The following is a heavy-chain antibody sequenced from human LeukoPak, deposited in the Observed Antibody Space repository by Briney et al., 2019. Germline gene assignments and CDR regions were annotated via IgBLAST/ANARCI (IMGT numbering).Heavy chain of an antibody. CDR1: NGSLSTYY. V-gene: IGHV4-59*01. CDR3: AREGYYYGMDV. CDR2: IYYSGTT. Sequence: SETLSLTCTVSNGSLSTYYWSWIRQPPGKGLEWIGYIYYSGTTNYNPSLKGRVTISEDTSKNQFSLNLSSVTAADTAVYYCAREGYYYGMDVWGQGTTVTVSS. J-gene: IGHJ6*02.